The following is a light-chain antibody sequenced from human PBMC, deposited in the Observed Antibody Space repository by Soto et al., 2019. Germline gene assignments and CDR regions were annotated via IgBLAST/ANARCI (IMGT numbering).Light chain of an antibody. J-gene: IGLJ1*01. CDR3: SSYTSSSTLGV. V-gene: IGLV2-8*01. CDR1: TSDIGGYRY. Sequence: QSALTQPPSASGSPGQSVTISCTGTTSDIGGYRYVSWYQQHPGKAPKLIIYEVTKRPSGVPDRFSGSKSGNTASLTVSGLQAEDEADYYCSSYTSSSTLGVFGTGTKLTVL. CDR2: EVT.